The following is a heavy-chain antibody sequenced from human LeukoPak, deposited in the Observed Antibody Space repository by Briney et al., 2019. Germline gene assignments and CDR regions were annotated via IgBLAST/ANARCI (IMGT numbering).Heavy chain of an antibody. Sequence: PSETLSLTCTVSGGSISSYYWSWIRQPPGKGLEWIGYIYYSGSTNYNPSLKSRVTISVDTSKNQFSLKLSSVTAADTAVYCCARIAARPKRDAFDIWGQGTMVTVSS. CDR2: IYYSGST. D-gene: IGHD6-6*01. CDR1: GGSISSYY. CDR3: ARIAARPKRDAFDI. V-gene: IGHV4-59*01. J-gene: IGHJ3*02.